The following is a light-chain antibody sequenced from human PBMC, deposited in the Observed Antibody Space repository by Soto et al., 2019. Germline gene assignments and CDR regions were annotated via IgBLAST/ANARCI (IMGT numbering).Light chain of an antibody. CDR1: QGIRTD. CDR3: LQDYRYPRT. V-gene: IGKV1-6*01. J-gene: IGKJ1*01. Sequence: AVQLTQSPSSLSASVGDRVTITCRASQGIRTDLGWYQQKPGKAPKVLIFGASTLQSGVPSRFSGSGSGTDFILTISSLQPEDFATYYCLQDYRYPRTFGQGTKVEIK. CDR2: GAS.